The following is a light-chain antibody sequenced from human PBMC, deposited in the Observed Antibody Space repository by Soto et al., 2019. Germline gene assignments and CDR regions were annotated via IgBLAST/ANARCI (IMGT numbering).Light chain of an antibody. Sequence: DIPMTQSPSTLSASVGDRVTITCRASQSISSWLAWYQQKPGKAPNLLIYAASNLEGGVPSRFSGSGSGTEFTLTISSLQPDDFATYYCQQYDTYPWTFGQGTKVEIK. CDR1: QSISSW. CDR2: AAS. CDR3: QQYDTYPWT. V-gene: IGKV1-5*01. J-gene: IGKJ1*01.